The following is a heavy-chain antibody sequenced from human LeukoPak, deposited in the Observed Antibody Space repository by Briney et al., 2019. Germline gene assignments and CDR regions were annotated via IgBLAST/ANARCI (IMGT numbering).Heavy chain of an antibody. J-gene: IGHJ4*02. Sequence: PGGSLRLSCAASGFTFDDYAMHWVRQAPGKGLEWVSGISWNSGSIGYADSVKGRFTISRDNAKNSLYLQMNSLRAEDTALYYRAKAVTAISSNFDYWGQGTLVTVSS. CDR3: AKAVTAISSNFDY. D-gene: IGHD2-21*02. CDR1: GFTFDDYA. V-gene: IGHV3-9*01. CDR2: ISWNSGSI.